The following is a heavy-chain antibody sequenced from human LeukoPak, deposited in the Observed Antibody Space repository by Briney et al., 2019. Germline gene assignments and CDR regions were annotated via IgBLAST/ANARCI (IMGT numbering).Heavy chain of an antibody. Sequence: GGSLRLSCAASGFTFSSYAMSWVRQAPGKGLEWVSAISGSGGSTYYADSVKGRFTISRDNSKNTLYLQMNSLRAEDTAVYYCANWEYYYKGSSGPDAFDIWGQGTMVTVSS. V-gene: IGHV3-23*01. CDR1: GFTFSSYA. CDR3: ANWEYYYKGSSGPDAFDI. D-gene: IGHD3-10*01. CDR2: ISGSGGST. J-gene: IGHJ3*02.